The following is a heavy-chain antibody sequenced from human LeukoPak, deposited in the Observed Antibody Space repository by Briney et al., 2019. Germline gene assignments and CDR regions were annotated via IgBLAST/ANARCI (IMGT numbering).Heavy chain of an antibody. CDR1: GFTFSSYA. Sequence: PGGSLRLSCAASGFTFSSYAMSWVRQAPGKGLEWVSAISGSVGSTYYADSVKGRFTISRDNSKNTLYLQMNSLRAEDTAVYYCAKSIRSHSYYEFDYWGQGNLVTVSS. J-gene: IGHJ4*02. V-gene: IGHV3-23*01. CDR3: AKSIRSHSYYEFDY. CDR2: ISGSVGST. D-gene: IGHD3-3*01.